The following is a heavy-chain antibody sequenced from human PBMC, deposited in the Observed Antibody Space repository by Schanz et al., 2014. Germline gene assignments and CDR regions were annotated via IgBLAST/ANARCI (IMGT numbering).Heavy chain of an antibody. CDR3: SRGEIRFMEWFTCLDP. CDR2: IIPIFDTA. V-gene: IGHV1-69*01. Sequence: QVQLVQSGAEVKKPGASVRVSCKASGGTLNSYLISWVRQAPGQGLEWMGGIIPIFDTANYAQKFQERGTITADESTNAVYMELSRLSPDDTAVDYCSRGEIRFMEWFTCLDPWRQGTLVNVSS. CDR1: GGTLNSYL. J-gene: IGHJ5*02. D-gene: IGHD3-3*01.